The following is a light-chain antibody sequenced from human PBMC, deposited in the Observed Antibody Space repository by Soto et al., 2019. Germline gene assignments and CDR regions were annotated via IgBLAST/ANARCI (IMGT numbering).Light chain of an antibody. CDR2: GAS. CDR3: QQYRHWPLT. J-gene: IGKJ4*01. V-gene: IGKV3-20*01. CDR1: QSVSSTY. Sequence: VLTQSPGTLSLSPGERATLSCRASQSVSSTYLAWYQQKPGQAPRLLIYGASSRATGIPDRFSGSGSGTDFTLTISRLEPEDFAVYYCQQYRHWPLTFGGGTKVEIK.